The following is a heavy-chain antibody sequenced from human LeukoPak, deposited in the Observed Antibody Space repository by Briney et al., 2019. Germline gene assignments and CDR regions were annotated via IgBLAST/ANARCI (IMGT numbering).Heavy chain of an antibody. CDR2: MNHNSRNK. CDR3: ASPPAHTTYYYYYYMDV. Sequence: GSVKVSCKASGYTITNYDINWVRQATGQGLEWMGCMNHNSRNKGFAQKFQGRVTMTRNSSISTAYLEITSLRSEDTAVYYCASPPAHTTYYYYYYMDVWGKGTTITVSS. D-gene: IGHD1-1*01. V-gene: IGHV1-8*01. J-gene: IGHJ6*03. CDR1: GYTITNYD.